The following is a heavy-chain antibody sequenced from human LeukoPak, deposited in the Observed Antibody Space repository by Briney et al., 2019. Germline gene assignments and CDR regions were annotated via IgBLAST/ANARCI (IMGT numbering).Heavy chain of an antibody. CDR3: ARGGSGWYPVGY. Sequence: GGSLRLSCAASGFTFSSYSMNWVRQAPGKGLKWVSSISSSSSYIYYADSVKGRFTISRDNAKNSLYLQMNSLRAEDTAVYYCARGGSGWYPVGYWGQGTLVTVSS. CDR1: GFTFSSYS. J-gene: IGHJ4*02. D-gene: IGHD6-19*01. V-gene: IGHV3-21*01. CDR2: ISSSSSYI.